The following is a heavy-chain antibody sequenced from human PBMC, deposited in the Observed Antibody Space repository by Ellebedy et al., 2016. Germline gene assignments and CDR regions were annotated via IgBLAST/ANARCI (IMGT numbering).Heavy chain of an antibody. D-gene: IGHD6-6*01. Sequence: SETLSLXCTVSGGSVDTYYWTWIRQSPGKGLEWIGYVFYGGSTKYNPSLRGRVTISLDTSRNQFSLKVTSVAAADTAVYYCARDVSLYSSSPSFDSWGQGTLVTVSS. J-gene: IGHJ4*02. CDR2: VFYGGST. CDR3: ARDVSLYSSSPSFDS. V-gene: IGHV4-59*02. CDR1: GGSVDTYY.